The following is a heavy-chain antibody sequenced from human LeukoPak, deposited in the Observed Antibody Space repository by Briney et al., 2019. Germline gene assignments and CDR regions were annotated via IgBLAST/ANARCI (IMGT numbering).Heavy chain of an antibody. V-gene: IGHV4-59*03. D-gene: IGHD6-6*01. CDR3: AGYSSSSGFDP. Sequence: SETLSLTCTVSGGSISSHYWSLIRQPPGKGLEWIGYIYYSGSTNYNPSLKSRVTISVDTSKNQFSLKLSSVTAADTAVYYCAGYSSSSGFDPWGQGTLVTVSS. CDR1: GGSISSHY. J-gene: IGHJ5*02. CDR2: IYYSGST.